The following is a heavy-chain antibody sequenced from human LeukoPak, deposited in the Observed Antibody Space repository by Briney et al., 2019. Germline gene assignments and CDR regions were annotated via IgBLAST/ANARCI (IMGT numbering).Heavy chain of an antibody. D-gene: IGHD6-6*01. V-gene: IGHV3-30-3*01. CDR3: ARDNDPDYSSSPGWFDS. CDR2: ISSDGGNK. J-gene: IGHJ5*01. CDR1: GFTFGDYA. Sequence: GGSLRISCTASGFTFGDYAMSWVRRAPGQGLDWVAVISSDGGNKFYADSVKGRFTVSRDNSRNTLYLQMNSLTVEDTAVYYCARDNDPDYSSSPGWFDSWGQGTLVTVSS.